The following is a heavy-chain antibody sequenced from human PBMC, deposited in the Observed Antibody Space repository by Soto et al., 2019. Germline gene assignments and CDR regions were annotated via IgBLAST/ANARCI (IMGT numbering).Heavy chain of an antibody. Sequence: ASVKVSCKASGHTFTSYAMHWLRQAPGQRPEWMGWINAGNGNTKYSQKFQGRVTITRDTSASTAYMELSSLRSEDTAVYYCASGVRELNYYYYGMDVWGQGTTVTVSS. CDR1: GHTFTSYA. V-gene: IGHV1-3*01. D-gene: IGHD1-1*01. J-gene: IGHJ6*02. CDR3: ASGVRELNYYYYGMDV. CDR2: INAGNGNT.